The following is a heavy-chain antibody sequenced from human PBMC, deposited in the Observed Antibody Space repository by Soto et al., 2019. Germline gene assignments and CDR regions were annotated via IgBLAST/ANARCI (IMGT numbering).Heavy chain of an antibody. J-gene: IGHJ5*02. D-gene: IGHD1-1*01. V-gene: IGHV4-4*07. CDR3: VRDGTKTLRDWFDP. CDR2: IYATGTT. Sequence: PSETLSLTCSVSGASVSSRSDGWAWIRKSAGKGLEWIGRIYATGTTDYNPSLKSRVMMSVDTSKKQFSLRLRSVTAADTAVYYCVRDGTKTLRDWFDPWGQGISVTVSS. CDR1: GASVSSRSDG.